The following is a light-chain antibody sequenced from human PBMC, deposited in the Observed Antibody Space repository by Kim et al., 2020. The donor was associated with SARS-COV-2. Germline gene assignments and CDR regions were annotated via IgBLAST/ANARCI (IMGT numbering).Light chain of an antibody. CDR1: TIGTKS. CDR3: QVWDSSSDHVV. CDR2: YDG. V-gene: IGLV3-21*04. Sequence: PGRTARISCGGLTIGTKSVHWYQQRPGQAPVLVIYYDGARPSGIPARFSASNSGDTATLTIDTVEAGDEADYYCQVWDSSSDHVVFGGGTQLTVL. J-gene: IGLJ2*01.